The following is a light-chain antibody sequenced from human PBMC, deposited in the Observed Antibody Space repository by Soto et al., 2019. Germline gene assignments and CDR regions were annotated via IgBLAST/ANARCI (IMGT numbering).Light chain of an antibody. Sequence: DIQMTQSPSSLSASVGDRVTITCRASQSIFSFLSLYQQRPGKAPKLLIYAASSLQRGVPSTFSDRGSGTEFTVTIRSLQPEDFATYYCQQSYNSSWTFGKGTKVEIK. CDR2: AAS. CDR3: QQSYNSSWT. V-gene: IGKV1-39*01. J-gene: IGKJ1*01. CDR1: QSIFSF.